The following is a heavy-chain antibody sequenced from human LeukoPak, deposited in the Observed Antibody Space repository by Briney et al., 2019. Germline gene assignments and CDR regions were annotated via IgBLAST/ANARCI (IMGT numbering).Heavy chain of an antibody. V-gene: IGHV4-39*01. CDR2: IYYSGST. D-gene: IGHD6-19*01. CDR1: GGSISSSSYY. J-gene: IGHJ4*02. Sequence: SETLSLTCTVSGGSISSSSYYWGWIRQPPGKGLEWIGSIYYSGSTYYNPSLKSRVTISVDTSKNQFSLKLSSVTAADTAVYYCANIWAGYYSSGWYVGYYFDYWGQGTLVTVSS. CDR3: ANIWAGYYSSGWYVGYYFDY.